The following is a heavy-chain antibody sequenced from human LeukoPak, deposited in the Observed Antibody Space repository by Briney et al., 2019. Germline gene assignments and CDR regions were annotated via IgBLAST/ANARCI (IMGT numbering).Heavy chain of an antibody. Sequence: SVKVSCKAPGGTFSSYAISWVRQAPGQGLEWMGGIIPIFGTANYAQKFQGRVTITADESTSTAYMELSSLRSEDTAVYYCARDVYCSSTSCYVVGAFDIWGQGTMVTVSS. V-gene: IGHV1-69*13. CDR1: GGTFSSYA. J-gene: IGHJ3*02. D-gene: IGHD2-2*01. CDR2: IIPIFGTA. CDR3: ARDVYCSSTSCYVVGAFDI.